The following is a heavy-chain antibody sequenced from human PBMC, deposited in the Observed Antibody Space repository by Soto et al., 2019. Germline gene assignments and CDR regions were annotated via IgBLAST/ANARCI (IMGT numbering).Heavy chain of an antibody. CDR1: GGTFRSYA. V-gene: IGHV1-69*01. CDR3: AISQGSSTSLEVYDYYYYGMEV. CDR2: IIPIPGTA. D-gene: IGHD2-2*01. Sequence: QVQLVQSGAEVKKPGSSVKVSCKASGGTFRSYAISWVRQAPGQGLEWMGGIIPIPGTANYAQKFQGRVTIAADDSTSTAYMDVSSLKSEDTAVDYCAISQGSSTSLEVYDYYYYGMEVWGQGTPVTVSS. J-gene: IGHJ6*02.